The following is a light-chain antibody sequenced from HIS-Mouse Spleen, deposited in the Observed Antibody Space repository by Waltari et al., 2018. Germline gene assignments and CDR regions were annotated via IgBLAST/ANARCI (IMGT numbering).Light chain of an antibody. CDR1: SSDVGGYTY. CDR3: SSYTSSSTLV. J-gene: IGLJ2*01. Sequence: QSALTQPASVSGSPGQSITLPCTGTSSDVGGYTYVPWYQQHPGKAPKLMIYDVSNRPSGVSNRFSGSKSGNTASLTISGLQAEDEADYYCSSYTSSSTLVFGGGTKLTVL. V-gene: IGLV2-14*03. CDR2: DVS.